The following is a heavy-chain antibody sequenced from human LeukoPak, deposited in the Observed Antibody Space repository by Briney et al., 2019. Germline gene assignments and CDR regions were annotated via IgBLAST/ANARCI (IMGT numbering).Heavy chain of an antibody. CDR2: IYYSGST. V-gene: IGHV4-31*03. CDR3: ARAVTSSSSHVDY. J-gene: IGHJ4*02. Sequence: SETLSLTCTVSGGSISSGGYYWSWIRQHPGKGLEWIGYIYYSGSTYYNPFLKSRVTISVDTSKNQFSLKLSSVTAADTAVYYCARAVTSSSSHVDYWGQGTLVTVSS. D-gene: IGHD6-6*01. CDR1: GGSISSGGYY.